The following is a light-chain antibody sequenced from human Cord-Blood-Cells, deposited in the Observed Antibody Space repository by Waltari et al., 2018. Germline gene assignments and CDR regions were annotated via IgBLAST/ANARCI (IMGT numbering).Light chain of an antibody. Sequence: DIQMTQSPSSLSASVGDRVTITCRASQSISSYLNWYQQKPGKAPKLLIYAASSLQSGVPSRFSGSGSRTDFTLTISSLQPEDFATYYCQQSYSTPWTFG. CDR1: QSISSY. V-gene: IGKV1-39*01. J-gene: IGKJ1*01. CDR2: AAS. CDR3: QQSYSTPWT.